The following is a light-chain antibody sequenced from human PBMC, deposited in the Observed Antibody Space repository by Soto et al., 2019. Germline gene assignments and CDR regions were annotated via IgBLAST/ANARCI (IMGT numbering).Light chain of an antibody. CDR2: DVT. CDR1: SSDVGGYDY. Sequence: QSALTQPASVSGSPGQSIAISCTGTSSDVGGYDYVSWYQQHPGKAPKLMIYDVTSRPSGVSDRFSGSKSGNTASLTISGLQAEYEADYYCSSYTTDSTLVFGGGTKVTVL. J-gene: IGLJ2*01. CDR3: SSYTTDSTLV. V-gene: IGLV2-14*01.